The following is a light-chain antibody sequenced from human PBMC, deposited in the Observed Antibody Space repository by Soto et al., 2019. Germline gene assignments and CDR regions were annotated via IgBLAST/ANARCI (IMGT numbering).Light chain of an antibody. CDR1: QSISSY. CDR3: QQSYSTPG. CDR2: AAS. Sequence: DIQMTQSPSSLSASVGDRVTITCRASQSISSYLNWYQQKPGKAPKLLIYAASSLQSGVPSRFSGSGSGTDFTLTISSLQPEDFATYYCQQSYSTPGFVQGTKLEIK. J-gene: IGKJ2*03. V-gene: IGKV1-39*01.